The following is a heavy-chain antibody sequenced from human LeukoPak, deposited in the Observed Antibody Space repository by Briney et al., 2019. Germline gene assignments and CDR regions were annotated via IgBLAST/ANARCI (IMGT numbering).Heavy chain of an antibody. J-gene: IGHJ4*02. CDR2: IYYSGST. V-gene: IGHV4-59*01. Sequence: KPSETLSLTCTVSGGSISSYYWSWIRQPPGKGLEWIGYIYYSGSTNYNPSLKSRVTISVDTSKNQFSLKLSSVTAADTAVYYCARGRSIVVVPAAIYPPFGYWGQGTLVTVSS. D-gene: IGHD2-2*01. CDR3: ARGRSIVVVPAAIYPPFGY. CDR1: GGSISSYY.